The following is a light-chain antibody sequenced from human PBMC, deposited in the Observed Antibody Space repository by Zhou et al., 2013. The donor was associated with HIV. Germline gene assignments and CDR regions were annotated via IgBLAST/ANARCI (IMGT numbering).Light chain of an antibody. Sequence: DIQMTQSPSSLSASVGDRVTITCRASQGIGYSLAWYQQKPGKVPKLLIYNAYTLLSGVPSRFSGMGSGTDFTLTISSLQPEDVATYYCQKYNSAPWTFGQGTKVAIK. CDR3: QKYNSAPWT. J-gene: IGKJ1*01. CDR2: NAY. V-gene: IGKV1-27*01. CDR1: QGIGYS.